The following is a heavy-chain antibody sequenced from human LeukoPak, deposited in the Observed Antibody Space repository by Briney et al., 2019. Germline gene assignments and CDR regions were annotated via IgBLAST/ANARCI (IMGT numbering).Heavy chain of an antibody. D-gene: IGHD4-17*01. CDR3: ARAGRVGDNNWFDP. CDR1: GGSISSGSYY. Sequence: PSETLSLTCTVSGGSISSGSYYWSWIRQPAGKGLEWIGRIHTSGSTNYNPSLKSQVTISVDTSKNQFSLKLSSVTAADTAVYYCARAGRVGDNNWFDPWGQGTLVTVSS. CDR2: IHTSGST. J-gene: IGHJ5*02. V-gene: IGHV4-61*02.